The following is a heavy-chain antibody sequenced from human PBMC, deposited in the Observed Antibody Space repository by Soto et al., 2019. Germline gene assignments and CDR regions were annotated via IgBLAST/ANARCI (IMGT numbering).Heavy chain of an antibody. CDR2: IYSGGST. Sequence: EVRLVETGGGLIQPGGSLRLSCAASGFTVSSNYMSWVRQAPGKGLEWVSVIYSGGSTYYADSVKGRFTISRDNSKNTLYLQMNSLRAEDTAVYYCARAVAGRDAFDIWGQGTMVTVSS. V-gene: IGHV3-53*02. CDR1: GFTVSSNY. D-gene: IGHD6-19*01. CDR3: ARAVAGRDAFDI. J-gene: IGHJ3*02.